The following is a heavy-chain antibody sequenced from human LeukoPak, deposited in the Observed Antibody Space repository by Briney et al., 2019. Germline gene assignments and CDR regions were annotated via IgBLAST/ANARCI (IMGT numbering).Heavy chain of an antibody. D-gene: IGHD5-18*01. J-gene: IGHJ6*02. V-gene: IGHV4-59*01. Sequence: SETLSLTCTASGGSISSYYMSWLRQPPGKGLEWIGYIYDSGSTNYNPSLKSRVTISVDTSKNQFSLKLSSVTAADTAVYYCAIEGGYSYGDSRYGMDVWGQGTTVTVSS. CDR2: IYDSGST. CDR3: AIEGGYSYGDSRYGMDV. CDR1: GGSISSYY.